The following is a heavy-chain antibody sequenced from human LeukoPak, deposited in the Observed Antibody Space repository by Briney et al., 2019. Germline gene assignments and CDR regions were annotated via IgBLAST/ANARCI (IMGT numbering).Heavy chain of an antibody. V-gene: IGHV3-30*04. CDR3: ARDYYDILTGYSAFDY. Sequence: PGRSLRLSCAASGFTFSSYAMHWVRQAPGKGLEWVAVISYDGSNKYYADSVKGRFTISRDNSKNTLYLQMNSLRAEDTAVYYCARDYYDILTGYSAFDYWGEGTLVTVSS. CDR1: GFTFSSYA. CDR2: ISYDGSNK. D-gene: IGHD3-9*01. J-gene: IGHJ4*02.